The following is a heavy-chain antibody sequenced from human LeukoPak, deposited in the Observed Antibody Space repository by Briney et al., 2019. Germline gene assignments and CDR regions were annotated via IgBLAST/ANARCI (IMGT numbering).Heavy chain of an antibody. J-gene: IGHJ4*02. D-gene: IGHD3-22*01. Sequence: GGSLRLSCEASGFTFSDYYMTWMRQAPGKGLEWVSYISGSGTDILYADSVKGRFTMSRDNAKNSLYLQMNSLRAEGTAVYYCARGVGNYRYYFDYWGQGTLVTVSS. CDR3: ARGVGNYRYYFDY. CDR1: GFTFSDYY. V-gene: IGHV3-11*04. CDR2: ISGSGTDI.